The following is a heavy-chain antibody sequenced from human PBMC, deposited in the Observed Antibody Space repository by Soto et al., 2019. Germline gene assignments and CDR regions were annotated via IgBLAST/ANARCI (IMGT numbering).Heavy chain of an antibody. J-gene: IGHJ4*02. Sequence: PSETLSLTCTVSGGSISSYYWSWIRQPPGKGLEWIGYIYYSGSTNYNPSHKSRVTISVDTYKNQFSLKLSSVTAADTAVYYCARVMPLSYTYYYDSSGWARYYFDYWGQGTLVTVSS. V-gene: IGHV4-59*01. CDR1: GGSISSYY. CDR3: ARVMPLSYTYYYDSSGWARYYFDY. CDR2: IYYSGST. D-gene: IGHD3-22*01.